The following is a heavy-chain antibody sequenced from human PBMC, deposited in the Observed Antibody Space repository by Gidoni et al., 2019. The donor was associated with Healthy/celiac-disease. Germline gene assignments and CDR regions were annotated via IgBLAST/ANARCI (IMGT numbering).Heavy chain of an antibody. CDR1: GGSFSGYY. D-gene: IGHD3-9*01. V-gene: IGHV4-34*01. J-gene: IGHJ5*02. CDR2: INHSGST. Sequence: QVQLQQWGAGLLKPSETLSLTCAVYGGSFSGYYWSWIRQPPGKGLEWIGEINHSGSTNYNPSLKSRVTISVDTSKNQFSLKLSSVTAADTAVYYCARGRPKLRYFDWSKGEYNWFDPWGQGTLVTVSS. CDR3: ARGRPKLRYFDWSKGEYNWFDP.